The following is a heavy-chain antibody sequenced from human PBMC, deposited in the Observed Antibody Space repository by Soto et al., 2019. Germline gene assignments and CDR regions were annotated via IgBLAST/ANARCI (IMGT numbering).Heavy chain of an antibody. D-gene: IGHD2-15*01. CDR2: MWSEGGNK. CDR1: GFTFSSYG. V-gene: IGHV3-33*06. J-gene: IGHJ6*02. CDR3: AKDKCSGGSCSPNYYYYGMDV. Sequence: GEALRLSCAASGFTFSSYGMHWVRQAPCKGLEWVAVMWSEGGNKYYADSVKGRFTISRDNSKNTLYLQMNSLRAEDTAVYYCAKDKCSGGSCSPNYYYYGMDVWGQGT.